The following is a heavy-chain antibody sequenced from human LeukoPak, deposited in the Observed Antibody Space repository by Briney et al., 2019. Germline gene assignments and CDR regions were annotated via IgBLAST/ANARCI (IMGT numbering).Heavy chain of an antibody. CDR1: GYTFTSYA. V-gene: IGHV1-3*01. CDR3: AREVSSSWSFDY. Sequence: ASVKVSCKASGYTFTSYAIHWVRQAPGQSLGWMGWINAGNGNTKYSLKFQGRVTITRDTSANTAYMELSSLRSEDTAVYYCAREVSSSWSFDYWGQGTLVTVSS. D-gene: IGHD6-13*01. CDR2: INAGNGNT. J-gene: IGHJ4*02.